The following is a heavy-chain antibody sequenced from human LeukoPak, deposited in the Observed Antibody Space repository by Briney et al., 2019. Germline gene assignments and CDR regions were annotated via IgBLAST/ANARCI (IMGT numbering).Heavy chain of an antibody. CDR1: GGSISSSSYY. Sequence: PSGTLSLTCTVSGGSISSSSYYWGWIRQPPGKGLEWIGSIYYSGSTYYNPSLKSRVTISVDTSKNQFSLKLSSVTAADTAVYYCARANWNPGPLNTLGGPPPKNTWFDPWGQGTTVTVSS. CDR3: ARANWNPGPLNTLGGPPPKNTWFDP. D-gene: IGHD1-20*01. J-gene: IGHJ5*01. V-gene: IGHV4-39*07. CDR2: IYYSGST.